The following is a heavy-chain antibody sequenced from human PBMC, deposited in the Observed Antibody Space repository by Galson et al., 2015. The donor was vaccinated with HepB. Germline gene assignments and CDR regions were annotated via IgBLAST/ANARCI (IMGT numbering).Heavy chain of an antibody. D-gene: IGHD3-3*01. J-gene: IGHJ4*02. CDR2: ISYDGSNK. Sequence: SLRLSCAASGFTFSSYAMHWVRQAPGKGLEWVAVISYDGSNKYYADSVKGRFTISRDNSKNTLYLQMNSLRAEDTAVYYCAREIVAVFWSGYSFDYWGQGTLVTVSS. CDR3: AREIVAVFWSGYSFDY. CDR1: GFTFSSYA. V-gene: IGHV3-30-3*01.